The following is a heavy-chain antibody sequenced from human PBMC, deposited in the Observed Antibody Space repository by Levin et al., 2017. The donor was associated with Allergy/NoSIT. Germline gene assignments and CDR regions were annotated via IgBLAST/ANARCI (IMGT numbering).Heavy chain of an antibody. Sequence: PGGSLRLSCATSGFRFGDYAMSWIRQAPGKGLEWVGFVRSKAYGGTTEYGTSVKGRFTISRDDSKSIAYLQMNSLRSDDTAVYHCTRAVRYCSGGSCYGLVVDHWGQGTLVTVSS. J-gene: IGHJ4*02. V-gene: IGHV3-49*03. CDR2: VRSKAYGGTT. CDR3: TRAVRYCSGGSCYGLVVDH. CDR1: GFRFGDYA. D-gene: IGHD2-15*01.